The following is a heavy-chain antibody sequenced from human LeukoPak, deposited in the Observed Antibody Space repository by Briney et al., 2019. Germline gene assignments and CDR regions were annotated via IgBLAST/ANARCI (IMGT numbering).Heavy chain of an antibody. CDR2: INHSGST. V-gene: IGHV4-34*01. Sequence: PSETLSLTRTVSGGSISSYYWSWIRQPPGKGLEWIGEINHSGSTNHNPPLKSRVTISVDTSKKQFSLKLSSVTAADTAVYYCARGRTRRPGIAAAGTHYYYYYGMDVWGQGTTVTVSS. J-gene: IGHJ6*02. CDR3: ARGRTRRPGIAAAGTHYYYYYGMDV. CDR1: GGSISSYY. D-gene: IGHD6-13*01.